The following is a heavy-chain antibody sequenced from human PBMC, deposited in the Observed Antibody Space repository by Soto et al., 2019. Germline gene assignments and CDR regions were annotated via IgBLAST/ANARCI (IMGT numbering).Heavy chain of an antibody. CDR3: TTDPAGASASSIAALPLPRASSSMDV. D-gene: IGHD6-6*01. V-gene: IGHV3-15*01. CDR2: INSKTDQGTT. J-gene: IGHJ6*02. CDR1: GFTFSHVW. Sequence: RGGSLTPSCAPSGFTFSHVWTSWVRQPPGKGLEWVGRINSKTDQGTTEYAAPGKSRCTSAKDDSKNTLYLQMNSRKTEDTAVYYCTTDPAGASASSIAALPLPRASSSMDVGGQGTTVTVS.